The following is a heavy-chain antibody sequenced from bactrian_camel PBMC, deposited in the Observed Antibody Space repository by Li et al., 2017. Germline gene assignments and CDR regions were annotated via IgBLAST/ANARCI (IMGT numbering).Heavy chain of an antibody. D-gene: IGHD5*01. CDR2: IDSGGST. CDR3: ATGGKKWVGYLSYFAY. Sequence: HVQLVESGGGSVQAGGSLMLSCAASGYTYDRDCMGWFRQAPGKEREGVAAIDSGGSTRYADSVKGRFTISRDNTKNILYLQMNSLKPEDTAMYYCATGGKKWVGYLSYFAYWGQGTQVTVS. J-gene: IGHJ6*01. V-gene: IGHV3S55*01. CDR1: GYTYDRDC.